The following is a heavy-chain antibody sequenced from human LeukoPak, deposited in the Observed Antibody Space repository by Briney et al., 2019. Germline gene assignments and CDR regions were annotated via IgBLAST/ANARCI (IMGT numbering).Heavy chain of an antibody. CDR3: ASDPGLWFGADAFDI. J-gene: IGHJ3*02. Sequence: GGSLRLSCAASGYTFSSYGMHRVRQAPGKGLGWVAVIWYDGSNKYYADSVKGRFTISRDNSKNTLYLQMNSERAEVTAVYYCASDPGLWFGADAFDIWGQGTMVTVSS. D-gene: IGHD3-10*01. CDR2: IWYDGSNK. CDR1: GYTFSSYG. V-gene: IGHV3-33*01.